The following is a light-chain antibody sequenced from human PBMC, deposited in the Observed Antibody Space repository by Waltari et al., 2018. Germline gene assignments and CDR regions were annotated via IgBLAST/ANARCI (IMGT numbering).Light chain of an antibody. CDR1: HSVWETSANKNY. CDR2: WAS. CDR3: QQYFSGHT. V-gene: IGKV4-1*01. J-gene: IGKJ2*01. Sequence: DIVMTQSPDSLAVSLGERATINCKSSHSVWETSANKNYLAWYQQRPGQSPKMLFYWASGREAGVPERLSASGSGTDFTLTINSLQAEDVAVYFCQQYFSGHTFGQGTKLEIK.